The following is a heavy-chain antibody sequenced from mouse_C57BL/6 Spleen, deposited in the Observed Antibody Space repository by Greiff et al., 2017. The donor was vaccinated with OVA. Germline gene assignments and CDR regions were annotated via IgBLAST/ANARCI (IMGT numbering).Heavy chain of an antibody. CDR2: ISYDGSN. D-gene: IGHD2-4*01. J-gene: IGHJ3*01. CDR3: ARGDDYDVWFAY. V-gene: IGHV3-6*01. Sequence: EVQLQESGPGLVKPSQSLSLTCSVTGYSITSGYYWNWIRQFPGNKLEWMGYISYDGSNNYNPSLKNRISITRDTSKNQFFLKLNSVTTEDTATYYCARGDDYDVWFAYWGQGTLVTVSA. CDR1: GYSITSGYY.